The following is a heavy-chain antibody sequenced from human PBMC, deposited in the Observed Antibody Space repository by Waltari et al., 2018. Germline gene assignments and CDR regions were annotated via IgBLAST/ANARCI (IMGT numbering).Heavy chain of an antibody. D-gene: IGHD3-3*01. V-gene: IGHV1-69*10. CDR1: GGTFSSYA. CDR3: AIPFLKLRLFGVVHPGDAFDI. CDR2: IIPILGIA. Sequence: QVQLVQSGAEVKKPGSSVKVSCKASGGTFSSYAIRWVRQAPGQGLEWMGGIIPILGIANYAQKFQGRVTITADKSTSTAYMELSSLRSEDTAVYYCAIPFLKLRLFGVVHPGDAFDIWGQGTMVTVSS. J-gene: IGHJ3*02.